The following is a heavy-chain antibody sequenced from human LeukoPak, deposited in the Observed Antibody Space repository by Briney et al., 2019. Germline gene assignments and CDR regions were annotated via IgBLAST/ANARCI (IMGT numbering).Heavy chain of an antibody. CDR1: GGTFSSYV. D-gene: IGHD3-10*01. CDR2: IVPGFGTA. J-gene: IGHJ3*02. Sequence: ASPKVSCKASGGTFSSYVISWVRQAPGQGLEWMGGIVPGFGTANYAQKFQGTVTITADVSATTVYMVLNSLRSEDTAVYYCAREPEPAITMVRGEVFDIWGQGAMVIVSS. CDR3: AREPEPAITMVRGEVFDI. V-gene: IGHV1-69*01.